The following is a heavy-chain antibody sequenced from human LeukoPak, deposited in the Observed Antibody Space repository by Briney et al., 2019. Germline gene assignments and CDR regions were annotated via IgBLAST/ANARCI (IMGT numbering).Heavy chain of an antibody. D-gene: IGHD3-22*01. CDR2: ISYDGSNK. V-gene: IGHV3-30*18. Sequence: GRSLRLSCAASGFTFSSYGMHWVRQAPGKGLEWEAVISYDGSNKYYADSVKGRFTISRDNSKNTLYLQMNSLRAEDTAVYYCAKDMDLYYDSSGYSLYFDYWGQGTLVTVSS. J-gene: IGHJ4*02. CDR3: AKDMDLYYDSSGYSLYFDY. CDR1: GFTFSSYG.